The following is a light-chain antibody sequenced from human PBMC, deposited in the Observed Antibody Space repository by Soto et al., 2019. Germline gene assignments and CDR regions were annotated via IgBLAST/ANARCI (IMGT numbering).Light chain of an antibody. CDR2: EGS. CDR3: CSYAGTGTYV. V-gene: IGLV2-23*01. CDR1: SSDVGSYNL. Sequence: QSALTQPASVSGSPGQSITISCTGTSSDVGSYNLVSWYQQHPGKAPKLMIYEGSKRPSGVSNRFSGSKSSNTASLTISGLQAEDEADYYCCSYAGTGTYVFGTGTKVTVL. J-gene: IGLJ1*01.